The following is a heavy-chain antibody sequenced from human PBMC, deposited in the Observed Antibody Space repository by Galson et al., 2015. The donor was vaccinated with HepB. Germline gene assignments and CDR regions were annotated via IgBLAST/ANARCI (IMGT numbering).Heavy chain of an antibody. D-gene: IGHD6-19*01. CDR3: AHQRLYSSGWYGTGYYYGMDV. J-gene: IGHJ6*02. CDR1: GFSLSTSGVG. V-gene: IGHV2-5*02. Sequence: PALVKPTQTLTLTCTFSGFSLSTSGVGVGWIRQPPGKALEWLALIYWDDDKRYSPSLKSRLTITKDTSKNQVVLTMTNMDPVDTATYYCAHQRLYSSGWYGTGYYYGMDVWGQGTTVTVSS. CDR2: IYWDDDK.